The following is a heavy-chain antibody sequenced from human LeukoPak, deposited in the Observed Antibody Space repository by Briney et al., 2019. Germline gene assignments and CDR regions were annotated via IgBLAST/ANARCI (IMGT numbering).Heavy chain of an antibody. Sequence: ASVTVSCKASGYTFTSYGISWVRQAPGQGLEWMGWISTYNGNTNYAQKLQGRVTMTTDTSTSTAYMELRSLRSDDTAVYYCARGLWFGEFIPNGMDVWGKGTTVTVSS. CDR1: GYTFTSYG. V-gene: IGHV1-18*04. J-gene: IGHJ6*04. CDR2: ISTYNGNT. CDR3: ARGLWFGEFIPNGMDV. D-gene: IGHD3-10*01.